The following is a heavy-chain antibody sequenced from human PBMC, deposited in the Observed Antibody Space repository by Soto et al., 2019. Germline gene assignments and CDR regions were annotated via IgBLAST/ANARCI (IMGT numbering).Heavy chain of an antibody. Sequence: WGSLRLSCAASGFIFSDYAMTWVRQTPGKGLEWVSAITSSGSSTYFADSLKGRITISRDNSKNTLSLQMDSLRVEDTAIYYCAKGVEGYVVSSFDSWGQGALVTVSS. J-gene: IGHJ4*02. D-gene: IGHD5-12*01. V-gene: IGHV3-23*01. CDR2: ITSSGSST. CDR1: GFIFSDYA. CDR3: AKGVEGYVVSSFDS.